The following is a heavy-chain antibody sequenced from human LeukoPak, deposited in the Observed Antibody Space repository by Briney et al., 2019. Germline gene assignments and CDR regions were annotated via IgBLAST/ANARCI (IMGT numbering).Heavy chain of an antibody. Sequence: GGSLRLSCAASGFTFSSFAMSWVRQAPGKGLEWVANIKQDGSKKSYVDSVKGRFTISRDNAKNSLYLQMNSLRAEDTAIYYCTRVGYIDEGIDYWGQGTLVTVSS. V-gene: IGHV3-7*04. D-gene: IGHD5-24*01. J-gene: IGHJ4*02. CDR2: IKQDGSKK. CDR1: GFTFSSFA. CDR3: TRVGYIDEGIDY.